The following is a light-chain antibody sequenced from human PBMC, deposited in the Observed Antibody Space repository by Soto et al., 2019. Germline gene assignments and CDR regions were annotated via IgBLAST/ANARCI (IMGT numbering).Light chain of an antibody. CDR1: DSNIGAGFN. CDR3: QSYDSDLTDSYV. J-gene: IGLJ1*01. CDR2: SDN. V-gene: IGLV1-40*01. Sequence: QSVLTQPPSVSGAPGRTVTISCTGSDSNIGAGFNVHWYQHLPGSAPKLLIYSDNRRPSGVPDRFSGSQSGTSASMAISGLQVEVEGDYYCQSYDSDLTDSYVFGTGTKVTVL.